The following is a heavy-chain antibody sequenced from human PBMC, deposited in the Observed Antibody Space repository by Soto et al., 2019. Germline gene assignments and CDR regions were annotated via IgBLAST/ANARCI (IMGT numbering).Heavy chain of an antibody. CDR3: AYSQWLVKYYFDY. CDR1: GGSISSSSYY. Sequence: SETLSLTCTVSGGSISSSSYYWGWIRQPPGRGLEWIGSIYYSGSTYYNPSLKSRVTISVDTSKNQFSLKLSSVTAADTAVYYCAYSQWLVKYYFDYWGQGTLVTVSS. J-gene: IGHJ4*02. V-gene: IGHV4-39*01. D-gene: IGHD6-19*01. CDR2: IYYSGST.